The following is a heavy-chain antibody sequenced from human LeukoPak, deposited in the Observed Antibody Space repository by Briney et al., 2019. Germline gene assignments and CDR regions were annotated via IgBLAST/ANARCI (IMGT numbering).Heavy chain of an antibody. CDR3: ARVRSSSWPKRVWYFDY. CDR1: GGSISSYY. D-gene: IGHD6-13*01. CDR2: IYYSGST. J-gene: IGHJ4*02. Sequence: SETLSLTCTVSGGSISSYYWSWIRQPPGKGLEWIGYIYYSGSTNYNPSLKSRVTISVDTSKNQFSLKLSSVTAADTAVYYCARVRSSSWPKRVWYFDYWGQGTLVTVSS. V-gene: IGHV4-59*01.